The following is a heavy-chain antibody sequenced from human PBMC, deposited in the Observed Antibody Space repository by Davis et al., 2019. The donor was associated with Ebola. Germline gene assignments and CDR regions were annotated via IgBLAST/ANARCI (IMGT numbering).Heavy chain of an antibody. CDR3: VKGIVGTAKVY. D-gene: IGHD1-26*01. CDR1: GFTLSSYS. J-gene: IGHJ4*02. Sequence: GESLKISCAASGFTLSSYSINWVRQAPGKGLECVSAIRSDGINTYYADSVKGRFTISRDNSKNILYLQMSSLRAEDTAVYYCVKGIVGTAKVYWGQGTLVTVSS. CDR2: IRSDGINT. V-gene: IGHV3-64D*08.